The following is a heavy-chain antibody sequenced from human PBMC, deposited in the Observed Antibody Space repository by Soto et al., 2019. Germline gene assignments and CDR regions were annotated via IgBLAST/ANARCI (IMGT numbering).Heavy chain of an antibody. J-gene: IGHJ4*02. D-gene: IGHD3-10*01. V-gene: IGHV3-33*01. CDR1: GFTFSTYG. Sequence: PXGSLRLFCAPSGFTFSTYGMHWVRQAPGKGLEWVAVIWYDGSNQYYADSVKGRFTISRDNSKNMLYLQMNSLRAEDTAVYYCARDLGAFNYGSAYFDYWGQGTPVTVSS. CDR3: ARDLGAFNYGSAYFDY. CDR2: IWYDGSNQ.